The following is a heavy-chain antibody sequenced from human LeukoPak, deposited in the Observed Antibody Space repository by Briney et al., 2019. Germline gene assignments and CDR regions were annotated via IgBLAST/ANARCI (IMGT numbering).Heavy chain of an antibody. D-gene: IGHD3-10*01. V-gene: IGHV4-59*01. CDR3: ARSRYGSGSYYNDY. CDR1: GGSISSYY. J-gene: IGHJ4*02. Sequence: PSETLSLTCTVSGGSISSYYWSWIRQPPGKGLEWIGYIYYSGSTNYNPSLKSRVTISVDTSKNQFSLKLSSVTAADTAVYYCARSRYGSGSYYNDYWGQGTLVTVSS. CDR2: IYYSGST.